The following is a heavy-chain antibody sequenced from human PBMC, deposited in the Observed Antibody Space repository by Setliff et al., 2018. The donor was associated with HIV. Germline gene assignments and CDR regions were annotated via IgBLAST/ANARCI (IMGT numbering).Heavy chain of an antibody. V-gene: IGHV4-4*07. Sequence: SETLSLTCSVSTDSFSNFHWSWMRQPAGKGLEWIGRIFGSGSTYFNPSLKSRVTLSIDTSKNQFSLKLSSVTAADTAVYYCARDRYAGEIDYWGQGTLVTVSS. CDR3: ARDRYAGEIDY. D-gene: IGHD3-10*01. J-gene: IGHJ4*02. CDR1: TDSFSNFH. CDR2: IFGSGST.